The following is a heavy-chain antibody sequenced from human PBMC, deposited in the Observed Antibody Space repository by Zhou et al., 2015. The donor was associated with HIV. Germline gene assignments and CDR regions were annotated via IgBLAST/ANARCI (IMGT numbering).Heavy chain of an antibody. CDR1: GGTFSSYA. J-gene: IGHJ4*02. CDR3: ARDSTIVGATSRMSVLYY. Sequence: QVQLVQSGAEVKKPGSSVKVSCKASGGTFSSYAISWVRQAPGQGLEWMGGIIPIFGTANYAQKFQGRVTITADESTSTAYMELSSLRSEDTAVYYCARDSTIVGATSRMSVLYYWGQGTLVTVSS. V-gene: IGHV1-69*01. CDR2: IIPIFGTA. D-gene: IGHD1-26*01.